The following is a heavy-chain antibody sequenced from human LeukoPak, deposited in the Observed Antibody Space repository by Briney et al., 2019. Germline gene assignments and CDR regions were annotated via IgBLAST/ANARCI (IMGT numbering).Heavy chain of an antibody. J-gene: IGHJ4*02. CDR1: GFTFSSYG. D-gene: IGHD3-3*01. CDR3: AKDSAPYYDFWSGYYPPDY. V-gene: IGHV3-33*06. CDR2: IWYDGGNK. Sequence: GRSLRLSCAASGFTFSSYGMHWVRQAPGKGLEWVAVIWYDGGNKYYADSVKGRFTISRDDSKNTLYLQMNSLRAEDTAVYYCAKDSAPYYDFWSGYYPPDYWGQGTLVTVSS.